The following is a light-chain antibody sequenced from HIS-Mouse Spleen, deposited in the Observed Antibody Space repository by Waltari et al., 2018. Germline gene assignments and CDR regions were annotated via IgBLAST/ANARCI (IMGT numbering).Light chain of an antibody. V-gene: IGLV2-14*03. CDR2: DVS. CDR1: ISDVGGYNY. CDR3: SSYTSSSTNV. Sequence: QSALPQPASVSGSPGQSITISCTGTISDVGGYNYVSWYQQHPGKAPKLIIYDVSNRPSGVSNRFSGSKSGNTASLTISGLQAEDEADYYCSSYTSSSTNVFGTGTKVTVL. J-gene: IGLJ1*01.